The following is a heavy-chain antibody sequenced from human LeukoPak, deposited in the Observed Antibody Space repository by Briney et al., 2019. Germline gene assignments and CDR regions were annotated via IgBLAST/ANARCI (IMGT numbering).Heavy chain of an antibody. J-gene: IGHJ4*02. Sequence: GRSLRLSCAASGFTFGSYGMHWVRQAPGKGLEWVAVIWYDGSNKYYADSVKGRFTISRDNSKNTLYLQMNSLRAEDTAVYYCARSTNRSNDYWGQGTLVTVSS. V-gene: IGHV3-33*01. CDR1: GFTFGSYG. CDR3: ARSTNRSNDY. D-gene: IGHD1-14*01. CDR2: IWYDGSNK.